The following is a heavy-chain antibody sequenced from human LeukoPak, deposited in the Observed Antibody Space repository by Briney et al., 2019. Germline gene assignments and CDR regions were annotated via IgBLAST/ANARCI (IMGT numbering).Heavy chain of an antibody. V-gene: IGHV3-23*01. J-gene: IGHJ4*02. D-gene: IGHD2-15*01. CDR3: ATDFTNIRGGGYFDN. Sequence: PGGSLRLSCAASGFTFSDYAMNWVRQAPGKGLEWVSKISGSGGSTHYAESVKGRFTISRDNPKNTLYLQMNSLRAEDTAVYHCATDFTNIRGGGYFDNWGQGNLVTVSS. CDR1: GFTFSDYA. CDR2: ISGSGGST.